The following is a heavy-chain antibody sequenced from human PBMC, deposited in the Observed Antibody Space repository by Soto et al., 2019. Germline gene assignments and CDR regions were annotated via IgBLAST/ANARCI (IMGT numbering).Heavy chain of an antibody. Sequence: QVQLVQSGGEVKKPGASVKVSCKASGYTFTNHDIHWVRQATGQGLEWMGGMNPNSGNTGYAQKFEGRITMTRDNSILTAYMGLSSLRSDDTAVYYCARLKGVAYWGQGTLITVSS. D-gene: IGHD2-8*01. J-gene: IGHJ4*02. V-gene: IGHV1-8*01. CDR3: ARLKGVAY. CDR1: GYTFTNHD. CDR2: MNPNSGNT.